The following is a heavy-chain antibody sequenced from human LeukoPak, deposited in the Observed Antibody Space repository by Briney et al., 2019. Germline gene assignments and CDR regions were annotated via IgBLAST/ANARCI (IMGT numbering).Heavy chain of an antibody. J-gene: IGHJ2*01. V-gene: IGHV3-23*01. CDR2: IGGSGSTT. Sequence: SGGSLRLSCAASGFTFSNYAMSWVRQAAGKGLEWVSAIGGSGSTTYYADSVKGRFTISRDNSKNTLYLQMNSLRAEDTAVYYCAKDTASSWWYFDLWGRGTLVTVSS. CDR1: GFTFSNYA. D-gene: IGHD5-18*01. CDR3: AKDTASSWWYFDL.